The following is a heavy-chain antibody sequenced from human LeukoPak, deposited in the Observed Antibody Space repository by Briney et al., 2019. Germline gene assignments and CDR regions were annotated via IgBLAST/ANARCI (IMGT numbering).Heavy chain of an antibody. CDR3: ARRDSYVNFDY. D-gene: IGHD5-18*01. J-gene: IGHJ4*02. Sequence: PSETLSLTCAVYGGSFSGYYWSWIRQPPGKGLEWIGEINHSGSTNYNPSLKSRVTISVDTSKNQFSLKLSSVTAADTAVYYCARRDSYVNFDYWGQGTLVTVSS. CDR2: INHSGST. V-gene: IGHV4-34*01. CDR1: GGSFSGYY.